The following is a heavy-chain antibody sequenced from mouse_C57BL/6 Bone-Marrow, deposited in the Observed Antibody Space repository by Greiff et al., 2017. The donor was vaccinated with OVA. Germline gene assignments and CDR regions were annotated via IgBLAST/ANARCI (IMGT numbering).Heavy chain of an antibody. Sequence: EVMLVESGGDLVKPGGSLKLSCAASGFTFSSYGMSWVRQPPDKRLEWVATLSSGGSYTYYPDSVKGRFTISRDNAKNTLYLQMSSLKSEDTAMYYCARRSTVVARGAYWGQGTLVTVSA. CDR1: GFTFSSYG. D-gene: IGHD1-1*01. V-gene: IGHV5-6*02. J-gene: IGHJ3*01. CDR3: ARRSTVVARGAY. CDR2: LSSGGSYT.